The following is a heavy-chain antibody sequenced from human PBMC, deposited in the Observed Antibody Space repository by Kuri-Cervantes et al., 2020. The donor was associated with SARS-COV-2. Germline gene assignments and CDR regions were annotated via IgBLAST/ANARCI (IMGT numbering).Heavy chain of an antibody. D-gene: IGHD3-3*01. V-gene: IGHV1-18*01. CDR3: ARGWFDFWSGYRADYYYDMDV. CDR2: ISAYNGNT. Sequence: ASVKVSCKASGYTFTSYGISWVRQAPGQGLEWMGWISAYNGNTNYAQKLQGRVTMTTDTSTSTAYMELRSLRSDDTAVYYCARGWFDFWSGYRADYYYDMDVWGQGTTVTVSS. J-gene: IGHJ6*02. CDR1: GYTFTSYG.